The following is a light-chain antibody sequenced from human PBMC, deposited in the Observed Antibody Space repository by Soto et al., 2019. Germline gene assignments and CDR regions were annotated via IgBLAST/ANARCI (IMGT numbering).Light chain of an antibody. CDR1: ESVSSNH. J-gene: IGKJ1*01. CDR3: QQYGRT. Sequence: ENVLTQSPGTLSLSPGERATLSCRASESVSSNHVAWYQQKPGQAPRLLIYAASSRAAAIPDRFGGSGSGRDFTLTINRLEPEDFAMYYCQQYGRTFGQGTKVEIK. CDR2: AAS. V-gene: IGKV3-20*01.